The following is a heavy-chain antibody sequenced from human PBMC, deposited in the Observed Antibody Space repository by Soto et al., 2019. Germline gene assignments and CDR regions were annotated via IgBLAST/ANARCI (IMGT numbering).Heavy chain of an antibody. J-gene: IGHJ4*02. CDR3: ARGGGEHDY. D-gene: IGHD3-16*01. Sequence: SETLSLTCAVYGGSFSGYYWSWIRQPPGKGLEWIGEINHSGSTNYNPSLKRRVTISVDTSKNRFSLKLSSVTAADTAVYYCARGGGEHDYWGQGTLVTVSS. CDR2: INHSGST. V-gene: IGHV4-34*01. CDR1: GGSFSGYY.